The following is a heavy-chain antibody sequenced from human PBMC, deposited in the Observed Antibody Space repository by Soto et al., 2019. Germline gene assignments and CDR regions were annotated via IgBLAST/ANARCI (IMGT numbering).Heavy chain of an antibody. D-gene: IGHD3-16*02. CDR2: ISGSGGST. CDR3: AKDQRLTFVAGYSFDY. J-gene: IGHJ4*02. CDR1: GFTFASYT. Sequence: HPGGSLRLSCAASGFTFASYTLNWVRQAPGKGLEWVSAISGSGGSTYYADSVKGRFTISRDNSKNTLYLQMNSLRAEDTAVYYCAKDQRLTFVAGYSFDYWGQGTLVTVSS. V-gene: IGHV3-23*01.